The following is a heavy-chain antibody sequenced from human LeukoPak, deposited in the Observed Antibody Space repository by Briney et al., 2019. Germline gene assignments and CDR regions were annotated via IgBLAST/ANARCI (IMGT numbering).Heavy chain of an antibody. Sequence: GGSLRLSCAATGFTFSDYYMSWIRQAPGKGLEWVSYISSSGSTIYYADSVKGRFTISRDNAKNSLYLQMNSLRAEDTAVYYCARDHSSSWYRIHDAFDIWGQGTMVTVSS. J-gene: IGHJ3*02. D-gene: IGHD6-13*01. V-gene: IGHV3-11*01. CDR1: GFTFSDYY. CDR3: ARDHSSSWYRIHDAFDI. CDR2: ISSSGSTI.